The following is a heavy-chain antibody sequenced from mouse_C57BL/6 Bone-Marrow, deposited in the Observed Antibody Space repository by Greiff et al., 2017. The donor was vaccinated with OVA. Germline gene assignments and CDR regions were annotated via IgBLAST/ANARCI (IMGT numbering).Heavy chain of an antibody. Sequence: QVQLKQPGAELVKPGASVKLSCKASGYTFTSYWMQWVKQRPGQGLEWIGEIDPSDSYTNYNQKFKGKATLTVDTSSSTAYMQLSSLTSEDSAVYYCARGWRGFAYWGQGTLVTVSA. V-gene: IGHV1-50*01. CDR1: GYTFTSYW. CDR3: ARGWRGFAY. D-gene: IGHD1-1*02. CDR2: IDPSDSYT. J-gene: IGHJ3*01.